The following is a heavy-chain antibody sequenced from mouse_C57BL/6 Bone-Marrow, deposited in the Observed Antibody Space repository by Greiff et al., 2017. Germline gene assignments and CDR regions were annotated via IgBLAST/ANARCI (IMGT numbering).Heavy chain of an antibody. Sequence: EVKLVESGGDLVKPGGSLKLSCAASGFTFSSYGMSWVRQTPDKRLEWVATISSGGSYTYYPASVKGRFTISSDNAKNNLYLQMSSLKSEDTAMYYCARHLYGYDAMDYWGQGTSVTVSS. CDR1: GFTFSSYG. V-gene: IGHV5-6*02. J-gene: IGHJ4*01. CDR3: ARHLYGYDAMDY. D-gene: IGHD1-1*01. CDR2: ISSGGSYT.